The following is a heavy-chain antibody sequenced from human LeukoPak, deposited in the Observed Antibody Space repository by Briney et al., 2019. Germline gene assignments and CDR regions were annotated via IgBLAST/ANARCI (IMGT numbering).Heavy chain of an antibody. D-gene: IGHD5-18*01. CDR1: GGSISTYY. V-gene: IGHV4-59*01. J-gene: IGHJ5*02. CDR2: ISNGNT. Sequence: PSETLSLTCSVSGGSISTYYWNWIRETPGKGLEWIGHISNGNTDYNPSLKSRVTISVDTSKNQFSLKLTSVTAADTAIYYCARDKAHTYGRYFAPWAKGALVTVSS. CDR3: ARDKAHTYGRYFAP.